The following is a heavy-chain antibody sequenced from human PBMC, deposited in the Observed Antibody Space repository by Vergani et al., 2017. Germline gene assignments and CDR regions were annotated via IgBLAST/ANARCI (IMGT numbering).Heavy chain of an antibody. D-gene: IGHD6-6*01. Sequence: QVQLQESGPGLVKPSETLSLTCTVSGGSISSYYWSWIRQPPGKGLEWIGYNYYSGSTNYNPSLKSRVTISVDTSKNQFSLKLSSVTAADTAVYYCARGLETGIAARYYYMDVWGKGTTVTVSS. CDR2: NYYSGST. J-gene: IGHJ6*03. CDR3: ARGLETGIAARYYYMDV. CDR1: GGSISSYY. V-gene: IGHV4-59*01.